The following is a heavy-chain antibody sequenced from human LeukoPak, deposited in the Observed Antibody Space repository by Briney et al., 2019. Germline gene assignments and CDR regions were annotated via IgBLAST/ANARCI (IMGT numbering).Heavy chain of an antibody. V-gene: IGHV5-51*01. J-gene: IGHJ4*02. CDR2: IYPGDSDT. CDR1: GYTFTKSW. D-gene: IGHD2-15*01. CDR3: ARRARYCSGANCFYFDY. Sequence: GESLKISCKGSGYTFTKSWIGWVRQMPRKGLEWMGIIYPGDSDTRYRPSFQGQVTISADKSIDTAYLQWSSLKASDSAMYYCARRARYCSGANCFYFDYWGQGTLVTVSS.